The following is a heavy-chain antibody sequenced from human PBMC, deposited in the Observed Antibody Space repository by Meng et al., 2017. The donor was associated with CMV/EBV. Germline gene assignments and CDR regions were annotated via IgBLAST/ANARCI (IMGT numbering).Heavy chain of an antibody. V-gene: IGHV1-69*05. CDR2: IIPIFGTA. D-gene: IGHD2-2*01. J-gene: IGHJ6*02. CDR3: ASNVVPAAMDYYYYGMDV. CDR1: GGTFSSYA. Sequence: SVKVSCKASGGTFSSYAISWVRQAPGQGLEWMGGIIPIFGTANYAQKFRGRVTITTDESTSTAYMELSSLRSEDTAVYYCASNVVPAAMDYYYYGMDVWGQGTTVTVSS.